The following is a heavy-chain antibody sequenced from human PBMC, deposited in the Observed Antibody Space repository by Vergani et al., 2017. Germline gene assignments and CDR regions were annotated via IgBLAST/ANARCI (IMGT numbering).Heavy chain of an antibody. J-gene: IGHJ4*02. Sequence: QVQLQQWGAGLLKPSETLSLTCAVYGGSFSGYYWSWIRQPPGKGLEWIGEINHSGSTNYNPSLKSRVTISVDTSKNQFSLKLSSVTAADTAVYYCAGAPAVGLYSSGWDGRVRSLFDYWGQGTLVTVSS. CDR3: AGAPAVGLYSSGWDGRVRSLFDY. V-gene: IGHV4-34*01. CDR1: GGSFSGYY. D-gene: IGHD6-19*01. CDR2: INHSGST.